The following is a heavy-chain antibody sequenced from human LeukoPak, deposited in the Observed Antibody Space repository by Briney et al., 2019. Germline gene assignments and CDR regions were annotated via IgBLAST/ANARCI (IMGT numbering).Heavy chain of an antibody. CDR2: IYYSGST. D-gene: IGHD6-13*01. CDR3: ARGSARIAAAAPFDY. J-gene: IGHJ4*02. Sequence: SETPSLTCTVSGGSISSHYWSWIRQPPGKGLEWIGYIYYSGSTNYNPSLKSRVTISVDTSKNQFSLKLSSVTAADTAVYYCARGSARIAAAAPFDYWGQGTLVTVSS. CDR1: GGSISSHY. V-gene: IGHV4-59*11.